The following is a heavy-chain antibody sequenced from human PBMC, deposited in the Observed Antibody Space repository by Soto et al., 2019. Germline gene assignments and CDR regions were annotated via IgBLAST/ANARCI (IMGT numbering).Heavy chain of an antibody. Sequence: EVQLLQSGGGLVQPGGSLRLSCAASGFTFSSYAMSWVRQAPGKGLEWVSTISGTGGSTYYPDSVKGRFTISRDNSKNTVYLQMNSLRAEDAAVYYWAKDMTSGYYLFDYWGQGTLVTVSS. D-gene: IGHD3-22*01. J-gene: IGHJ4*02. V-gene: IGHV3-23*01. CDR1: GFTFSSYA. CDR2: ISGTGGST. CDR3: AKDMTSGYYLFDY.